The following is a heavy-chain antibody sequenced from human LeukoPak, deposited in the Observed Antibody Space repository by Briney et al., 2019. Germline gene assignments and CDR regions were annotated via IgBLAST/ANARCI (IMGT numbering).Heavy chain of an antibody. CDR3: ARGWFGELLGYFDP. D-gene: IGHD3-10*01. V-gene: IGHV4-39*01. J-gene: IGHJ5*02. CDR1: GVSISSSGYY. Sequence: SETLSLTCSVSGVSISSSGYYWGWIRQPPGKGLEWIGSFYYSGSTYYNPSLKSRVTLSVDTSRNQFSLKLHSVTAPDTAVYYCARGWFGELLGYFDPWGQGTLVTVSS. CDR2: FYYSGST.